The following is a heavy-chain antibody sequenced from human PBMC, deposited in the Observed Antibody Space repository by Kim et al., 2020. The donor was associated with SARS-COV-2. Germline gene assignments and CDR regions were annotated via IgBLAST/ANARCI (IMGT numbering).Heavy chain of an antibody. CDR3: AKSGHRAEITIFGSYYYYYGMDV. CDR2: ISGSGGST. J-gene: IGHJ6*02. V-gene: IGHV3-23*01. D-gene: IGHD3-3*01. Sequence: GGSLRLSCAASGFTFSSYAMSWVRQAPGKGLEWVSAISGSGGSTYYADSVKGRFTISRDNSKNTLYLQMNSLRAEDTAVYYCAKSGHRAEITIFGSYYYYYGMDVWGQGTTVTVSS. CDR1: GFTFSSYA.